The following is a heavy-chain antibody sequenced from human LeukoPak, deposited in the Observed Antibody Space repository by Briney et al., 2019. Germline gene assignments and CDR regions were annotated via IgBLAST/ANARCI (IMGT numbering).Heavy chain of an antibody. Sequence: GGSLRLSCAASEFTFTSYELNWVRQAPGKGLEWVSYISSSGNTISYADSVKGRFTISRDNAKNSLYLQVISLRAEDTAVYYCARSQLWLPNWYFDLWGRGTLVTVSS. CDR3: ARSQLWLPNWYFDL. CDR1: EFTFTSYE. J-gene: IGHJ2*01. D-gene: IGHD5-18*01. CDR2: ISSSGNTI. V-gene: IGHV3-48*03.